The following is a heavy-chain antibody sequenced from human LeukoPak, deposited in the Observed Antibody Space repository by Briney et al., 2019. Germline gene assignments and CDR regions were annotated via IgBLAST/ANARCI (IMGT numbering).Heavy chain of an antibody. D-gene: IGHD2-15*01. Sequence: TGGSLRLSCAGSGFTFSDYYMSWVRQAPGEGLEWVSYISSSGSNIYYADSVKGRFTISRDNAKNSLYLQMNSLRAEDTAVYYCARGARSGGDVWGKGTTVTVSS. CDR1: GFTFSDYY. CDR3: ARGARSGGDV. CDR2: ISSSGSNI. V-gene: IGHV3-11*04. J-gene: IGHJ6*04.